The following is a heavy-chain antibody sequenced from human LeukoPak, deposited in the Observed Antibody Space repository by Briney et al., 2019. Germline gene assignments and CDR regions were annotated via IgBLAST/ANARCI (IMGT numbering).Heavy chain of an antibody. CDR3: ARDSVMVANSAGLYYFDY. CDR1: GYTFTSYY. J-gene: IGHJ4*02. Sequence: ASVKVSCKASGYTFTSYYMHWVRQAPGQGLEWMGIINPSGGSTSYAQKFQGRVTMTRDTSTSTVYMELSSLRSEDTAVYYCARDSVMVANSAGLYYFDYWGQGTLVTVSS. D-gene: IGHD2-15*01. CDR2: INPSGGST. V-gene: IGHV1-46*01.